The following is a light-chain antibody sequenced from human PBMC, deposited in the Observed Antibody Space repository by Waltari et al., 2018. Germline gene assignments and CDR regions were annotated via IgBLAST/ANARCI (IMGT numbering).Light chain of an antibody. V-gene: IGKV1-17*01. Sequence: DIHMTQSPSSLSASVGDRVTITCRSSQDIRHDLGWFRQKPGKAPQRLISAASSLESGVPSRFSGSGSGTEFALTISSLQPEDFAAYYCLQHNSFPYTFGQGTKLEIK. CDR1: QDIRHD. CDR3: LQHNSFPYT. J-gene: IGKJ2*01. CDR2: AAS.